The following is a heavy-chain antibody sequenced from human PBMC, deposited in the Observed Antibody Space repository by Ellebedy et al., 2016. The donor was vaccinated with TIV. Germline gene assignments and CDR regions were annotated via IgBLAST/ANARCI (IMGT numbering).Heavy chain of an antibody. D-gene: IGHD6-13*01. Sequence: PSETLSLTCTVSGASISSYYFFWIRQPAGKGLEWIGRIYHSGSTKYTPSLESRVTMSVDTSKNQISLKVTSLTAADTAVYYCARGPTTETKAASGSAHIWGQGTLVIVSS. CDR1: GASISSYY. CDR2: IYHSGST. V-gene: IGHV4-4*07. J-gene: IGHJ4*02. CDR3: ARGPTTETKAASGSAHI.